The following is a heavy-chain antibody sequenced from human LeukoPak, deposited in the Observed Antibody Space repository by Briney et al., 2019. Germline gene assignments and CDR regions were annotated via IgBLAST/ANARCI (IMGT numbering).Heavy chain of an antibody. CDR3: ARAIKAVAGRGYFQH. CDR2: MNPNSGNT. V-gene: IGHV1-8*02. J-gene: IGHJ1*01. Sequence: ASVKVSCKASGYTFTSYGISWVRQAPGQGLEWMGWMNPNSGNTGYAQKFQGRVTMTRNTSISTAYMELSSLRSEDTAVYYCARAIKAVAGRGYFQHWGQGTLVTVSS. CDR1: GYTFTSYG. D-gene: IGHD6-19*01.